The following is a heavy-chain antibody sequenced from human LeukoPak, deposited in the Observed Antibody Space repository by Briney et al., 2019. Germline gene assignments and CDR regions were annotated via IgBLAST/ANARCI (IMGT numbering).Heavy chain of an antibody. CDR2: INPNTGGT. V-gene: IGHV1-2*02. J-gene: IGHJ5*02. CDR1: GYTFNGYY. CDR3: ARDSGSGSLQVWFDP. D-gene: IGHD3-10*01. Sequence: GASLKVSCKASGYTFNGYYMHWVRQAPGQGLEWMGWINPNTGGTNFAQKFQGRVTMTRDTSISTAYMELSRLSSDDTAVYYCARDSGSGSLQVWFDPWGQGTLVTVSS.